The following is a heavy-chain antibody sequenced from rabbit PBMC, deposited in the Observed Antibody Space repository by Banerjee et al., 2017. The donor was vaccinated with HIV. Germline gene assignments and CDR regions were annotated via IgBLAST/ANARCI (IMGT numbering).Heavy chain of an antibody. CDR1: GFSFSNKAV. V-gene: IGHV1S45*01. D-gene: IGHD6-1*01. CDR3: ARTTSTGYGFDL. J-gene: IGHJ4*01. Sequence: QERLVESGGGLVKPEGSLKLSCTASGFSFSNKAVMCWVRQAPGKGLEWIACIYAGSSGTTYYASWAKGRFTISKASSTTVTLQMTSLTAADTATYFCARTTSTGYGFDLWGQGTLVTVS. CDR2: IYAGSSGTT.